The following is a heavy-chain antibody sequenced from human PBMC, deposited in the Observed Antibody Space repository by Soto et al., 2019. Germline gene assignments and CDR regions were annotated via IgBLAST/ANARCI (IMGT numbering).Heavy chain of an antibody. V-gene: IGHV3-15*01. Sequence: LRLSFAASGFTFSNAWMSWVRQAPGKGLEWVGRIKSKTDGGTTDYAAPVKGRFTISRDDTKNTLYLQMNSLKTEDTAVYYCTTDYYDSSGGDAFDIWGQGTMVTVSS. J-gene: IGHJ3*02. D-gene: IGHD3-22*01. CDR3: TTDYYDSSGGDAFDI. CDR1: GFTFSNAW. CDR2: IKSKTDGGTT.